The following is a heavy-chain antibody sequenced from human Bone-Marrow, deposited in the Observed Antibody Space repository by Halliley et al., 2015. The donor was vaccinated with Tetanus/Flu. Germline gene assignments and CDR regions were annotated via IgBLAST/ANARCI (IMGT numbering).Heavy chain of an antibody. CDR3: ARFWSGYSVDY. CDR2: SSAYNGNT. Sequence: QLVQSGGEVKKPGASVKVSCKTSGYNFMSYGISWVRQAPGGGLEWMGWSSAYNGNTNYAQDFQGRVTMTTDRSTSTAYMELRSLRSDDTAVHYCARFWSGYSVDYWGQGTLVTVSS. D-gene: IGHD3-3*01. J-gene: IGHJ4*02. V-gene: IGHV1-18*01. CDR1: GYNFMSYG.